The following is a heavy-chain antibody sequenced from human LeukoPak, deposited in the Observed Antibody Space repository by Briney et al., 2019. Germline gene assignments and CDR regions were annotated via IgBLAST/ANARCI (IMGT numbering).Heavy chain of an antibody. V-gene: IGHV1-69*05. Sequence: ASVKVSCKASGGTFSSYAISWVRQAPGQGLEWMGGIIPIFGTANYAQKFQGRVTMTTDTSTSTAYMELRSLRSDDTAVYYCARDYYDSSGHFDYWGQGTLVTVSS. J-gene: IGHJ4*02. CDR1: GGTFSSYA. CDR2: IIPIFGTA. CDR3: ARDYYDSSGHFDY. D-gene: IGHD3-22*01.